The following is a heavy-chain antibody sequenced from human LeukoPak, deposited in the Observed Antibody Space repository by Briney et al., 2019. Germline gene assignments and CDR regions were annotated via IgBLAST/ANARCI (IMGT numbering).Heavy chain of an antibody. Sequence: GGSLRLSCAASGFTFSNFAMSWVRQAPGQGLEWVSTISGTGSSIYYRDSVKGRFTISRDNSKNTLSLQMNSLRAEDTAVYCCAKGLGDSCYNGGDSWGQGTLVTVSS. D-gene: IGHD2-2*02. CDR2: ISGTGSSI. CDR3: AKGLGDSCYNGGDS. CDR1: GFTFSNFA. J-gene: IGHJ4*02. V-gene: IGHV3-23*01.